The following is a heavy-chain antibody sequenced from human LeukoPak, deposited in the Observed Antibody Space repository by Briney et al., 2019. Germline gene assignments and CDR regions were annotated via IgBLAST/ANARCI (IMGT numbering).Heavy chain of an antibody. J-gene: IGHJ4*02. CDR3: ARGYYYDSSGYYPPFDY. D-gene: IGHD3-22*01. CDR1: GFTFDDYG. Sequence: GGSLRLSCAASGFTFDDYGMSWVRQAPGKGLEWASGINWNGGSTGYADSVKGRFTISRDNAKNSLYLQMNSLRAEDTALYYCARGYYYDSSGYYPPFDYWGQGTLVTVSS. V-gene: IGHV3-20*04. CDR2: INWNGGST.